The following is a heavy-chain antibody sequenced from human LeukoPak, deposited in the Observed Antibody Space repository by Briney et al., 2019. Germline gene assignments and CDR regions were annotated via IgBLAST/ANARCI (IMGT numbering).Heavy chain of an antibody. Sequence: SETLSLTCTVSGGSISSYYWSWIRQPPGKGLEWIGYIYYSGSTNYNPSLKSRVTISVDTSKNQFSLKLSSVTAADTAVYYCARQNYDYVWGSYRYSPRPSYFDYWGQGTLVTVSS. CDR2: IYYSGST. V-gene: IGHV4-59*12. CDR1: GGSISSYY. CDR3: ARQNYDYVWGSYRYSPRPSYFDY. D-gene: IGHD3-16*02. J-gene: IGHJ4*02.